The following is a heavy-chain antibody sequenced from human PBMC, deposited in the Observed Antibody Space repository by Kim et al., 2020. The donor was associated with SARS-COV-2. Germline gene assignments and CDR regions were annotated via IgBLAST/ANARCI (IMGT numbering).Heavy chain of an antibody. V-gene: IGHV1-46*01. CDR2: INPSGGST. Sequence: ASVKVSCKASGYTFTSYYMHWVRQAPGQGLEWMGIINPSGGSTSYAQKFQGRVTMTRDTSTSTVYMELSSLRSEDTAVYYCARDSNGSSGSGNDAFDIWGQGTMVTVSS. J-gene: IGHJ3*02. CDR1: GYTFTSYY. CDR3: ARDSNGSSGSGNDAFDI. D-gene: IGHD6-19*01.